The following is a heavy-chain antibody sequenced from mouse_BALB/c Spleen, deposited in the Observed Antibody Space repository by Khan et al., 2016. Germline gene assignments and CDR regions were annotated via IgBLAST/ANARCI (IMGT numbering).Heavy chain of an antibody. V-gene: IGHV4-1*02. CDR2: INPDSSTI. CDR1: GFDFSKYW. D-gene: IGHD1-1*01. CDR3: ARNNYGSSPYYFDY. Sequence: EVQLQESGGGLVQPGGSLKLSCAASGFDFSKYWMSWVRQAPGKGLEWIGEINPDSSTINYTPSLKDKFIISRDNAKNTLYLQMSKVRSEDTALYYCARNNYGSSPYYFDYWGQGTTLTVSS. J-gene: IGHJ2*01.